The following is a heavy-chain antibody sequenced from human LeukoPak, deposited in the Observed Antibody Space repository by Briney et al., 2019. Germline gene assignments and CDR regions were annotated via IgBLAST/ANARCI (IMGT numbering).Heavy chain of an antibody. V-gene: IGHV3-7*01. CDR2: IKEDGSEK. Sequence: PGGSLRLSCAASGFTFSTYWMSWVRQAPGKGLEWVANIKEDGSEKYSVDSVKGRLTISRDNAKNSLYLQMNSLRAEDTAVYYCARPSPLTGDPHFDYWGQGTLVTVSS. D-gene: IGHD7-27*01. J-gene: IGHJ4*02. CDR3: ARPSPLTGDPHFDY. CDR1: GFTFSTYW.